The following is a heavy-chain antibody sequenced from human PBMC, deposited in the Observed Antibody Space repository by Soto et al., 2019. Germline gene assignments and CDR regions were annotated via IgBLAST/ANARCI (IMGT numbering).Heavy chain of an antibody. Sequence: KPSGTLSLTCAVYSGTFSSYYWTWIRKNPGKGLEWIGEINHSGSTNYNPSLKSRVTISVDTSKNQFSLKLSSVTAADTAVYYCARATRLYYYGSGSYYKRSPLVRWLDTWGQGTLVNVSS. CDR3: ARATRLYYYGSGSYYKRSPLVRWLDT. CDR2: INHSGST. J-gene: IGHJ5*02. D-gene: IGHD3-10*01. CDR1: SGTFSSYY. V-gene: IGHV4-34*01.